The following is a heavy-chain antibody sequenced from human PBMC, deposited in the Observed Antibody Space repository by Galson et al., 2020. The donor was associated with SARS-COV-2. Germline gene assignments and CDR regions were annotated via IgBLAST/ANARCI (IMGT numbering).Heavy chain of an antibody. CDR2: LSFDGNTD. J-gene: IGHJ5*02. V-gene: IGHV3-33*05. CDR3: VRDRYCTITTCYNWFSP. D-gene: IGHD2-2*02. Sequence: GESLKISCAASEFMFSTFGMHWVRQGPGKGLEWVAFLSFDGNTDYYADSVKGRFTVSRDNSNNKLYLQMNNLRADDTAVYYCVRDRYCTITTCYNWFSPWGQGTLVTVSS. CDR1: EFMFSTFG.